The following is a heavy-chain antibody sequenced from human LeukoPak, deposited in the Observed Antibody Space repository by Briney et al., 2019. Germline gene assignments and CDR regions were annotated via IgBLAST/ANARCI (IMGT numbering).Heavy chain of an antibody. V-gene: IGHV4-59*08. Sequence: SETLSLTCTVSGGSISSYYWSWIRQPPGKGLEWIGYIYYSGTTNYNPSLKSRVTISVDTSKNQFSLKLSSVTAADTAVYYCARHTKYYYYGMDVWGQGTTVTVSS. J-gene: IGHJ6*02. D-gene: IGHD1-1*01. CDR3: ARHTKYYYYGMDV. CDR2: IYYSGTT. CDR1: GGSISSYY.